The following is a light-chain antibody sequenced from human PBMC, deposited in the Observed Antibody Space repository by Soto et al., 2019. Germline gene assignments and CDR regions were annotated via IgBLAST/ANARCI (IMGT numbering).Light chain of an antibody. V-gene: IGLV2-14*03. J-gene: IGLJ2*01. Sequence: QSALTQPASVSGSPGQSITISCTGTSSDIGAYNFVSWYQQHPGKAPKLMLYDVNIRPSGVSNRVSGCKSGNTASLTSSGLQAEDVADYYCTSRTTSPNMIFGGGTKLTVL. CDR3: TSRTTSPNMI. CDR2: DVN. CDR1: SSDIGAYNF.